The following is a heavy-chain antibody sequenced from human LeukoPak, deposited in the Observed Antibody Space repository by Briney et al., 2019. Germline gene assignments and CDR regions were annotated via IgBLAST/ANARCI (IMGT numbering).Heavy chain of an antibody. CDR2: TFNCEST. Sequence: GGSLKLSCSASGFTVRSNYMSGVRQAPGKGLDWVSVTFNCESTYYSDSVKGRLTVSGHNSKNTPYLQMNSLTAEDTAVYYCVRDQNFWGQGTLVTVSS. CDR3: VRDQNF. J-gene: IGHJ4*02. V-gene: IGHV3-53*01. CDR1: GFTVRSNY.